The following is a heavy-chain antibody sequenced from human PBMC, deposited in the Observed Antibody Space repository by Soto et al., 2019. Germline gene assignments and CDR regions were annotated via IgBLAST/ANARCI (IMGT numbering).Heavy chain of an antibody. Sequence: TSETLSLTCAVYGGSFSGYYWSWIRQPPGKGLEWIGEINHSGSTNYNPSLKSRVTISVDTSKNQFSLKLSSVTAADTAVYYCARWREEYSSGGSCYSTHRYFDYWGQGTLVTVSS. J-gene: IGHJ4*02. CDR2: INHSGST. CDR3: ARWREEYSSGGSCYSTHRYFDY. D-gene: IGHD2-15*01. V-gene: IGHV4-34*01. CDR1: GGSFSGYY.